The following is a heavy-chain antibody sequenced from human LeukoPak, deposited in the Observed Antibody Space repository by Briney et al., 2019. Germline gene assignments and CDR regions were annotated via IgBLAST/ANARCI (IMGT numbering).Heavy chain of an antibody. D-gene: IGHD6-19*01. CDR1: GYTFTSYY. CDR3: ARDWAGVYYYYGMDV. CDR2: LNPSGGST. J-gene: IGHJ6*02. Sequence: GASETVSCKASGYTFTSYYMHCVRHAPGQGLEWTGILNPSGGSTSYAQKFQGRVTMTRDTSTSTVYMELSSLRSEDTAVYYCARDWAGVYYYYGMDVWGQGTTVTVSS. V-gene: IGHV1-46*01.